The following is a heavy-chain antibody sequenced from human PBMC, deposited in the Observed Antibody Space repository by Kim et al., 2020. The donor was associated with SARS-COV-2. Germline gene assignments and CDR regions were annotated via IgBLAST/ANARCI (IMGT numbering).Heavy chain of an antibody. D-gene: IGHD1-26*01. J-gene: IGHJ5*02. CDR1: GGSFSGYY. V-gene: IGHV4-34*01. CDR2: INHSGST. Sequence: SETLSLTCAVYGGSFSGYYWSWIRQPPGKGLEWIGEINHSGSTNYNPSLKSRVTISVDTSKNQFSLKLSSVTAADTAVYYCARKTVGARGWFDPWGQGTLVTVSS. CDR3: ARKTVGARGWFDP.